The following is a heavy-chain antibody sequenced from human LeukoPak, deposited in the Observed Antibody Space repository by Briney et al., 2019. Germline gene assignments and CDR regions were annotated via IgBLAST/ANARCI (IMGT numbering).Heavy chain of an antibody. Sequence: PSETLSLTCTVSGGSISSYYWSWIRQPPGKGLEWIGYIYSSGSTNYNPSLKSRVTISVDTSKNQFSLKLSSVTAADTAVYYCARVDDSSGYYPSPFFDYWGQGTLVTVSS. CDR2: IYSSGST. V-gene: IGHV4-59*01. CDR1: GGSISSYY. J-gene: IGHJ4*02. CDR3: ARVDDSSGYYPSPFFDY. D-gene: IGHD3-22*01.